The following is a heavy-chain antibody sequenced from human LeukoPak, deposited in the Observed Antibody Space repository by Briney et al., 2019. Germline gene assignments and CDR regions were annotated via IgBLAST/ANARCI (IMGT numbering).Heavy chain of an antibody. V-gene: IGHV1-2*02. D-gene: IGHD6-13*01. J-gene: IGHJ5*02. Sequence: GGSAKVSSKASGYTFNDYYTHRVPQAPGPGVEWRGWVNPNSGDTNYVQKFQGSVTMTRDTTLSTAYMELSRLRSDDTAVYYCARDHPPYYPIAAAGPVGGWFDPWGQGTLVTVSS. CDR1: GYTFNDYY. CDR2: VNPNSGDT. CDR3: ARDHPPYYPIAAAGPVGGWFDP.